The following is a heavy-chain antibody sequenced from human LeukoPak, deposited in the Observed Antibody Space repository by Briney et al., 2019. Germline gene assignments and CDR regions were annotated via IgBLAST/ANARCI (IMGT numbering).Heavy chain of an antibody. D-gene: IGHD2-15*01. V-gene: IGHV3-48*01. CDR2: ISSSSSTI. CDR3: AKADIVVVVAANDAFDI. Sequence: SGGSLRLSCAASGFTFSSYSMNWVRQAPGKGLEWVSYISSSSSTIYYADSVKGRFTISRDNSKNTLYLQMNSLRAEDTAVYYCAKADIVVVVAANDAFDIWGQGTMVTVSS. J-gene: IGHJ3*02. CDR1: GFTFSSYS.